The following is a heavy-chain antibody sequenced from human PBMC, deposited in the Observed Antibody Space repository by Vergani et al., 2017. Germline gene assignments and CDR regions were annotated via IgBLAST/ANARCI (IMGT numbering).Heavy chain of an antibody. CDR2: IGTAGDT. CDR3: ARGIAERDHNWFDP. Sequence: EVQLVESGGGLVQPGGSLRLSCAASGFTFSSYDMHWVRQATGKGLEWVSAIGTAGDTYYPGSVKGRFTISRENAKNSLYLQMNSLRAGDTAVYYCARGIAERDHNWFDPWGQGTLVTVSS. J-gene: IGHJ5*02. V-gene: IGHV3-13*01. D-gene: IGHD6-13*01. CDR1: GFTFSSYD.